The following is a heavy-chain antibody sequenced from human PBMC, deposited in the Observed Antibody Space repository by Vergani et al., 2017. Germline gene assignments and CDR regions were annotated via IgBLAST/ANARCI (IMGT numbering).Heavy chain of an antibody. CDR1: GYTFTSYG. V-gene: IGHV1-18*01. Sequence: QVQLVQSGAEVKKPGASVKVSCKASGYTFTSYGISWVRQAPGQGLEWMGWISAYNGNTNNAQKLQGRVTMTTDTSTSTAYMGLRSLRSDDPAVYYGAGDLPGMITFGVARDAFDIWGQGTMVTVSS. J-gene: IGHJ3*02. CDR3: AGDLPGMITFGVARDAFDI. D-gene: IGHD3-16*01. CDR2: ISAYNGNT.